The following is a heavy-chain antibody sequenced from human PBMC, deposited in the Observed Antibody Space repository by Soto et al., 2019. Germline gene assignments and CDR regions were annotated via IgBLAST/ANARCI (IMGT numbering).Heavy chain of an antibody. D-gene: IGHD2-15*01. V-gene: IGHV4-59*08. Sequence: QVQLQESGPGLVKPSETLSLTCTVSGGSISSYYWSWIRQPPGKGLEWIGYIYYSGSTNYNPSLKSRVTISVDTSKNQFSLKLSSVTAADTAVYYYARHDSGGSYYYYYYMDVWGKGTTVTVSS. CDR1: GGSISSYY. CDR2: IYYSGST. CDR3: ARHDSGGSYYYYYYMDV. J-gene: IGHJ6*03.